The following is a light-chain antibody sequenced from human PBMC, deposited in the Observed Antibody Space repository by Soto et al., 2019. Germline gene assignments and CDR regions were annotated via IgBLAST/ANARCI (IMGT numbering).Light chain of an antibody. Sequence: EIVMTQFPATLYVSPGERATLSCRASQSITTILAWYQQKPGQAPRLVIYRTSTRATGIPARFSGSGSGTEFTLTISSLQSEDFAVYYCQQYNDWEWTFGQGTKVEIK. CDR2: RTS. CDR3: QQYNDWEWT. J-gene: IGKJ1*01. V-gene: IGKV3-15*01. CDR1: QSITTI.